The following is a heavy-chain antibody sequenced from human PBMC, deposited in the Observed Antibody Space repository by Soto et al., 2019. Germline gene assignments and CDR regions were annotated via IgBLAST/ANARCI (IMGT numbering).Heavy chain of an antibody. Sequence: GGSLRLSCLGYGFVFNDFPLHWVRQAPGKGLEWLAVISRDGEKKYYAGSVKGRFAISRDKSNDTVFLHLSSLTPDDTAVYFCARENSATHLDSWGQGTLVTVSS. CDR2: ISRDGEKK. CDR1: GFVFNDFP. CDR3: ARENSATHLDS. J-gene: IGHJ4*02. V-gene: IGHV3-30*09. D-gene: IGHD6-13*01.